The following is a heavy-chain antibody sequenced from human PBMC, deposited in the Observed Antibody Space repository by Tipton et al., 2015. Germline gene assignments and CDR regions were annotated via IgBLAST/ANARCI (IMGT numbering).Heavy chain of an antibody. CDR3: AKYSYGSAFDY. V-gene: IGHV4-39*05. CDR1: GGSISSSRYY. Sequence: TPSLTCTVSGGSISSSRYYWGWIRQPPGKGLEWIGSIYYSGSTYYNPSLKSRVTMSVDTSKNQFSLKLSSVTAADTAVYYCAKYSYGSAFDYWGQGTLVTVSS. D-gene: IGHD5-18*01. J-gene: IGHJ4*02. CDR2: IYYSGST.